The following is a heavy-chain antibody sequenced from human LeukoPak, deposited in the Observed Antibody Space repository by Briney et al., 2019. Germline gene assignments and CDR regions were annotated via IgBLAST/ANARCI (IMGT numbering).Heavy chain of an antibody. V-gene: IGHV4-34*01. CDR3: ARVAGRDGYNVVDY. J-gene: IGHJ4*02. Sequence: PSETLSLTCAVYGGSFSGYYWSWIRQPPGKGLEWIGEINHSGGTNYNPSLKSRVTISVDTSKNQFSLKLSSVTAADTAVYYCARVAGRDGYNVVDYWGQGTLVTVSS. D-gene: IGHD5-24*01. CDR1: GGSFSGYY. CDR2: INHSGGT.